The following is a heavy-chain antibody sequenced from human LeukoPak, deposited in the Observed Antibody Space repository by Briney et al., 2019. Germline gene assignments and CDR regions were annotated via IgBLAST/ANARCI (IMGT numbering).Heavy chain of an antibody. CDR1: GYTFTSYY. Sequence: ASVKVSCKASGYTFTSYYMHWVRQAPGQGLEWMGIINPSGGSTSYAQKFQGRVTMTRVMSTSTVYMELSSLRSEDTAVYYCARGRRRPHDAFDIWGQGTMVTVSS. CDR2: INPSGGST. V-gene: IGHV1-46*01. CDR3: ARGRRRPHDAFDI. J-gene: IGHJ3*02.